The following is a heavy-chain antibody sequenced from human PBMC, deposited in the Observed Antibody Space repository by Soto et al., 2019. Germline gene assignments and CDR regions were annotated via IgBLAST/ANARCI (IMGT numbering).Heavy chain of an antibody. CDR1: GDTSSSFD. CDR2: MYLFKGQP. J-gene: IGHJ5*02. D-gene: IGHD3-22*01. V-gene: IGHV1-8*01. Sequence: QVQLVQSGAEVKRPGASVKVSCKASGDTSSSFDFNWVGQATGQGPEWMGWMYLFKGQPAYARTFQGRVPMTRNSSTSTAYKELSSLTYESTAVYHCATMSRGLIHWLAPWGQGTLVTVTS. CDR3: ATMSRGLIHWLAP.